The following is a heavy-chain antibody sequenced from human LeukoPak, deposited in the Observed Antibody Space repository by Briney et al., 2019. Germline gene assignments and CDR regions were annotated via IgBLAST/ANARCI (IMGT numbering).Heavy chain of an antibody. J-gene: IGHJ4*02. CDR1: GGSFSGYY. CDR2: INHSGST. CDR3: ARNGYCSGGSCYRDFDY. D-gene: IGHD2-15*01. V-gene: IGHV4-34*01. Sequence: SETLSLTCAVYGGSFSGYYWGWIRQPPGKGLEWIREINHSGSTNYNPPLKSRVTISVDTSKNQFSLKLSSVTAADTAVYYCARNGYCSGGSCYRDFDYWGQGTLVTVSS.